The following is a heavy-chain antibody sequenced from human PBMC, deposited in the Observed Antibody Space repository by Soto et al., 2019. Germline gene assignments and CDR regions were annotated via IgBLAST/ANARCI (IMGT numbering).Heavy chain of an antibody. J-gene: IGHJ3*02. D-gene: IGHD4-17*01. CDR2: IYYSGST. CDR3: ARNQLGTTVTTYAVDI. CDR1: GGSISSGGYY. V-gene: IGHV4-31*03. Sequence: QVQLQESGPGLVKPSQTLSLTCTVSGGSISSGGYYWSWIRQHPGKGLEWIGYIYYSGSTYYNPSLKSRVTISVDTSKNQFSLKLSSVTAADTAVYYCARNQLGTTVTTYAVDIWGQGTMVTVSS.